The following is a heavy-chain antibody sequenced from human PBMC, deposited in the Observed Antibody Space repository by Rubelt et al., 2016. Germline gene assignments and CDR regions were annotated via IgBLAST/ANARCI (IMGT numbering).Heavy chain of an antibody. CDR1: GGSFSGYY. CDR3: ARGIRYGDLPRDAFDI. CDR2: INHSGST. D-gene: IGHD4-17*01. Sequence: QVQLQQWGAGLLKPSETLSLTCAVYGGSFSGYYWSWIRQPPGKGLEWIGEINHSGSTNYNPSLKSRCTISVDTSKNQFSRILGSVTAADTAVYYCARGIRYGDLPRDAFDIWGQGTMVTVSS. J-gene: IGHJ3*02. V-gene: IGHV4-34*01.